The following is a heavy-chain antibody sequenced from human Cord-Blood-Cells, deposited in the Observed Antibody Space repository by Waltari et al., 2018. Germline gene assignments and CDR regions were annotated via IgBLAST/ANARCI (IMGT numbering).Heavy chain of an antibody. V-gene: IGHV4-34*01. J-gene: IGHJ1*01. CDR1: GGSFSCYY. CDR2: INHSGRT. Sequence: QVQLQQWGAGLLKPSEILSLNCAVYGGSFSCYYWTLIRQPPGKELGWIGEINHSGRTNYNPSRKRRVTISVDTSKNQFSLKLSSVTAADTAVYYCASITHYYDSSGYYEYVQHWGQGTLVTVSS. D-gene: IGHD3-22*01. CDR3: ASITHYYDSSGYYEYVQH.